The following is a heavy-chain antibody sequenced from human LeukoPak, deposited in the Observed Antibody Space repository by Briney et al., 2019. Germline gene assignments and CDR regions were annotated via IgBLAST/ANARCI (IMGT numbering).Heavy chain of an antibody. CDR2: IYSGGST. CDR1: GFTVSSNY. Sequence: GGSLRLSCAASGFTVSSNYMSWVRQAPGKGLEWVSVIYSGGSTYYADSVKGRFTISRDNSKNTLYLQMNSLRAEDTAVYYCASRHSSGWSYFDYWGQGTLVTVSS. V-gene: IGHV3-66*01. J-gene: IGHJ4*02. CDR3: ASRHSSGWSYFDY. D-gene: IGHD6-19*01.